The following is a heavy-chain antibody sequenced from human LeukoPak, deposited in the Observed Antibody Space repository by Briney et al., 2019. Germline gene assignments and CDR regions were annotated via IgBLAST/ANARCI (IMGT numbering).Heavy chain of an antibody. Sequence: PSETLSLTCTVSGFSVTTDSYCWGWIRQPPGKGLEWIGYDYCGGNTNYDPSLKGRVTISVDTSKNQFSLTLTSVTAADTAVYFCARDHFGSLDSWGQGILVTVSS. J-gene: IGHJ4*02. CDR2: DYCGGNT. D-gene: IGHD3-10*01. CDR1: GFSVTTDSYC. CDR3: ARDHFGSLDS. V-gene: IGHV4-61*01.